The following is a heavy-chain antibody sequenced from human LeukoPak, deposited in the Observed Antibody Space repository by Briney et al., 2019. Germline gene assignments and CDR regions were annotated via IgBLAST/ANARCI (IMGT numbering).Heavy chain of an antibody. D-gene: IGHD2-15*01. CDR1: GYTLTELS. CDR3: SSVAARTFDY. Sequence: ASVKVSCKVSGYTLTELSMHWVRQAPGKGLEWMGGFDPEDGETIHAQKFQGRVTMTEDTSTDTAYMELSSLRSEDTAVYYCSSVAARTFDYWGQGTLVTVSS. CDR2: FDPEDGET. J-gene: IGHJ4*02. V-gene: IGHV1-24*01.